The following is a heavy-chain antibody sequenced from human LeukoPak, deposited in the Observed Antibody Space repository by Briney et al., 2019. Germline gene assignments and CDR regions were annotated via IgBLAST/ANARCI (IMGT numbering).Heavy chain of an antibody. J-gene: IGHJ4*02. D-gene: IGHD4/OR15-4a*01. CDR2: ISGSGGST. Sequence: GGSLRLSCVTSGKTFGSDGMSWVRQAPGKGLEWVSSISGSGGSTNYADSVKGRFTISRDKSKNTLYLQMASLRADDSAVYYCALSGGNYDFWGQGTLVTVSS. V-gene: IGHV3-23*01. CDR3: ALSGGNYDF. CDR1: GKTFGSDG.